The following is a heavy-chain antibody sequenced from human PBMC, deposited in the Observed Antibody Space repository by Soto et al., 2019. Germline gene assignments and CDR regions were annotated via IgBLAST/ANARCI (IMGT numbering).Heavy chain of an antibody. CDR2: INPNSGGT. D-gene: IGHD6-13*01. CDR3: ARTAIAAAQDGMDV. CDR1: GYTFTGYY. V-gene: IGHV1-2*02. J-gene: IGHJ6*02. Sequence: GSSVKVSCKASGYTFTGYYMHWVRQAPGQGLEWMGWINPNSGGTNYAQKFQGRVTMTRDTSISTAYMELSRLRSDDTAVYYCARTAIAAAQDGMDVWGQGTTVTVSS.